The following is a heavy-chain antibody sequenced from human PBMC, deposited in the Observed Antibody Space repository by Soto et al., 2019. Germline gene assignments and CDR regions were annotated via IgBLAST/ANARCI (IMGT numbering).Heavy chain of an antibody. CDR2: IFYSGST. CDR3: ARSRAYYYDSSGLLFDY. D-gene: IGHD3-22*01. J-gene: IGHJ4*02. CDR1: GGSISSGDYY. V-gene: IGHV4-30-4*01. Sequence: SETLSLTCAVSGGSISSGDYYWSWIRQPPGKGLEWIGYIFYSGSTYYSPSLKSRVTISVDTSKNQFSLKLISVTAADTAVYYCARSRAYYYDSSGLLFDYWGQGTLVTVSS.